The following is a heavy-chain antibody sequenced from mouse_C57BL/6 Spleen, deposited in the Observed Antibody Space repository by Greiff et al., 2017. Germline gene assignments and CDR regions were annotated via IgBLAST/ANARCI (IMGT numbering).Heavy chain of an antibody. J-gene: IGHJ2*01. CDR1: GFTFSDYG. Sequence: EVQLVESGGGLVKPGGSLKLSCAASGFTFSDYGMHWVRQAPEKGLEWVAYISSGSSTIYYADTVKGRFTISRDNAKNTLFLHMTSLRSEDTAMYYCARSFYYGRNYFDYWGQGTTRTVSS. CDR2: ISSGSSTI. D-gene: IGHD1-1*01. CDR3: ARSFYYGRNYFDY. V-gene: IGHV5-17*01.